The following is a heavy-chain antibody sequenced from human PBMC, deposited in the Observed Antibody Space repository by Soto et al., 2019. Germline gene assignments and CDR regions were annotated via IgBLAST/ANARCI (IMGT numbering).Heavy chain of an antibody. J-gene: IGHJ4*02. CDR1: GGSFSGYY. D-gene: IGHD3-10*01. CDR2: INHSGST. Sequence: QVQLQQWGAGLLKPSETLSLTCAVYGGSFSGYYWSWIRQPPGKGLEWIGEINHSGSTNYNPSLNSRDASSVDSAKNHLSLKLRSVTTASTAVYWCARMSVRGDRDNWGQGTLVTVSS. V-gene: IGHV4-34*01. CDR3: ARMSVRGDRDN.